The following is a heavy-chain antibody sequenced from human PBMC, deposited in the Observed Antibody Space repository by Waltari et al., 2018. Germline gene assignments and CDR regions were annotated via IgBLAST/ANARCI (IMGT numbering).Heavy chain of an antibody. D-gene: IGHD5-18*01. Sequence: EVQLVESGGGLVQPGGSLRLSCAASGFTVSSNYMSWVRQAPGKGLEGVSVIYSGGSTNYADSVKGRFTISRDNSKNTLYLQMNSLRAEDTAVYYCARTTWIQPWYWGQGTLVTVSS. CDR1: GFTVSSNY. J-gene: IGHJ4*02. CDR3: ARTTWIQPWY. V-gene: IGHV3-66*02. CDR2: IYSGGST.